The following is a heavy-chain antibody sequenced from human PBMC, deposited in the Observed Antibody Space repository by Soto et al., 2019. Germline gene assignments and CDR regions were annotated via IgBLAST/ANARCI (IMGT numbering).Heavy chain of an antibody. CDR1: GFSLSTSGVG. J-gene: IGHJ5*02. Sequence: QITLKESGPPLVKPTQTLTLTCTFSGFSLSTSGVGVGWIRQPPGKALEWLALIYWNDDKRYSPSLKSRLTITKDTSKNQVVLTMTNMDPVDTATYYCAHNVLLWFGESQYNWFDPWGQGTLVTVSS. CDR2: IYWNDDK. D-gene: IGHD3-10*01. CDR3: AHNVLLWFGESQYNWFDP. V-gene: IGHV2-5*01.